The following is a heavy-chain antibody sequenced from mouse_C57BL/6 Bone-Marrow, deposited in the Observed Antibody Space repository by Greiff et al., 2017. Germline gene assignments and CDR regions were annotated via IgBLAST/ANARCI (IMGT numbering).Heavy chain of an antibody. CDR3: ASSFDY. J-gene: IGHJ2*01. CDR2: IDPSDSYT. Sequence: QVQLQQPGAELVKPGASVKLSCKASGYTFTSYWMQWVKQRPGQGLEWIGEIDPSDSYTNYSQKFKGKATLTVDTSSSTAYMQLSSLTSEDSAVYYCASSFDYWGQGTTLTVAS. V-gene: IGHV1-50*01. CDR1: GYTFTSYW.